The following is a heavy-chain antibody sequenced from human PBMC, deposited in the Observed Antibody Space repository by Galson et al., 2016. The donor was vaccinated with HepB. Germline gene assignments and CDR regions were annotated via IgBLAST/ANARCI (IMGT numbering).Heavy chain of an antibody. CDR3: ARGSGGWGSWRFRYFDL. Sequence: SVKVSCKASGYTFTSVDIIWVRQAAGQGLEWVGRMDPATGNTAYAQKFQGRVTMTRSTSISTAYMELSSLRSEDTAVYFCARGSGGWGSWRFRYFDLWGCGTLVTVSS. J-gene: IGHJ2*01. V-gene: IGHV1-8*01. D-gene: IGHD3-16*01. CDR1: GYTFTSVD. CDR2: MDPATGNT.